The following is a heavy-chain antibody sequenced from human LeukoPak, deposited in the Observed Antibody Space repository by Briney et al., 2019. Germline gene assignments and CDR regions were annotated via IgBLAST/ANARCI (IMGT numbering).Heavy chain of an antibody. J-gene: IGHJ4*02. V-gene: IGHV3-21*01. CDR3: ARGGVTGTTGGPDY. CDR1: GFTFNTYS. CDR2: ISSSSGDI. Sequence: GVSLRLSCAASGFTFNTYSMIWVRQAPGKGLEWVSSISSSSGDIYYEDSVKGRFTVSRDNAKSSLYLQMNSLRAEDTAVYYCARGGVTGTTGGPDYWGQGTLVTVSS. D-gene: IGHD1-1*01.